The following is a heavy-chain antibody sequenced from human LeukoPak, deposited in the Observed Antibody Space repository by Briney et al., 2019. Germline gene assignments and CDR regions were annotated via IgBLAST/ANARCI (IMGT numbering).Heavy chain of an antibody. V-gene: IGHV3-48*04. CDR2: ISGSSNTT. CDR3: ARGSEYYYDSSAMSFDY. D-gene: IGHD3-22*01. Sequence: PGGSLRLSCAASGFTFSNYGVNWVRQAPGKGLEWVSYISGSSNTTYYADSVKGRFTISRDNAKNTLYLQMNSLRAEDTAVYYCARGSEYYYDSSAMSFDYWGQGTLVTVSS. J-gene: IGHJ4*02. CDR1: GFTFSNYG.